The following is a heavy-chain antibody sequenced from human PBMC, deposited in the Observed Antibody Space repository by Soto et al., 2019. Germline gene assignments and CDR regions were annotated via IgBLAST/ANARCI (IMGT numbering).Heavy chain of an antibody. CDR3: ARQIRTTIGDAFDI. Sequence: QLQLQESGPGLVKPSETLSLTCTVSYVSISSLSHYWGWIRQPPGKGLEWIGSIDYSGNTHYNPSPKTRVTMSVVTSKNYFSLNLTSVNAADTAVYSFARQIRTTIGDAFDIWGQGILVTVSS. V-gene: IGHV4-39*01. CDR1: YVSISSLSHY. D-gene: IGHD1-1*01. CDR2: IDYSGNT. J-gene: IGHJ3*02.